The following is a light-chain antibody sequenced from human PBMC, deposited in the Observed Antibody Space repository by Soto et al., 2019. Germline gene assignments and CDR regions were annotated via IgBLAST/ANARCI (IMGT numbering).Light chain of an antibody. J-gene: IGLJ2*01. Sequence: QSALTQPASVSGSPGQSITISCTETSTYNLVSWYQHHPGKAPKLMIYEGSNRPSGISNRFSGSKSGNTASLTISGLQAEDEADYYCSSYAGAVVFGGGTKLTVL. CDR1: STYNL. V-gene: IGLV2-23*01. CDR2: EGS. CDR3: SSYAGAVV.